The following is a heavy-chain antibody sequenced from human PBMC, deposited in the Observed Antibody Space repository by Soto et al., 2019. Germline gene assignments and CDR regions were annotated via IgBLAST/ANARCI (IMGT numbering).Heavy chain of an antibody. D-gene: IGHD4-17*01. V-gene: IGHV3-30*03. J-gene: IGHJ2*01. CDR3: AQGVFPSYGGNSGWYFDL. CDR2: ILIDGSNK. CDR1: GLTVSSYG. Sequence: SVMLSCAAAGLTVSSYGMHLVRQAPGKGLEWVAVILIDGSNKYYADSVKGRFTISRDNSKNTLYLRMNSLRPEDTAVYYCAQGVFPSYGGNSGWYFDLWGRGTPVTVYS.